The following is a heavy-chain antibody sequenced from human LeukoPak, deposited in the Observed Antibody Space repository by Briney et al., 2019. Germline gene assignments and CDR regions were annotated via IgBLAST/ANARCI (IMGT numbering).Heavy chain of an antibody. CDR1: GFSFTHYD. J-gene: IGHJ5*02. Sequence: ASVTVSCTASGFSFTHYDINWVRQAPGQGLEWMGWMNPNTGSTGYAQKFQGRVTMTRDTSISTAYMELRSLRSEDTAVYYCVRDGEGVAISVNYWFDPWGQGTLVTVSS. D-gene: IGHD3-10*01. CDR2: MNPNTGST. V-gene: IGHV1-8*01. CDR3: VRDGEGVAISVNYWFDP.